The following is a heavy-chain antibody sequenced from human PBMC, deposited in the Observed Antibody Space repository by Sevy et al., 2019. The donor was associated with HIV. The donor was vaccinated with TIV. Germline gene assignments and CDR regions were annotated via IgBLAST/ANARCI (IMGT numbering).Heavy chain of an antibody. D-gene: IGHD6-19*01. Sequence: GGSLRLSCAASGFTFSSYVMHWVRQAPGKGLEWVAVISYDGSNKYYADSVKGRFTISRDNSKNTLYLQMNSLRAEDTAVYYCARDRISYSSGWDDAFDIWGQGTMVTVSS. CDR3: ARDRISYSSGWDDAFDI. V-gene: IGHV3-30-3*01. CDR1: GFTFSSYV. CDR2: ISYDGSNK. J-gene: IGHJ3*02.